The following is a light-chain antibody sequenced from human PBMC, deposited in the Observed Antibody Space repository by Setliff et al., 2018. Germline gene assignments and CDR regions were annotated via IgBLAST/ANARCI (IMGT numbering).Light chain of an antibody. V-gene: IGKV3-20*01. CDR3: QQYGSSTGWT. J-gene: IGKJ1*01. CDR2: GAS. Sequence: PGTLSLSPGERATLSCRASQSVSSSYLAWYQQKPGQAPRLLIYGASSRATGIPDRFSGSGSGTDFTLTISRLEPEDFAVYYCQQYGSSTGWTFGQGTKVDIK. CDR1: QSVSSSY.